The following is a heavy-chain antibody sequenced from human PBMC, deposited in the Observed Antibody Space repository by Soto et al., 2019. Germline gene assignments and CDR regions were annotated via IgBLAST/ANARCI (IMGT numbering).Heavy chain of an antibody. CDR3: ARDYMAVVD. D-gene: IGHD2-15*01. J-gene: IGHJ4*02. Sequence: SETLSLTCTVSGSSISSGSYYWSWIRQHPGKGLEWIGYIYHSGSTYYNPSLKSRATISLDTSKNQFSLKLSSVTAADTAVYYCARDYMAVVDWGQGTLVTVSS. CDR1: GSSISSGSYY. CDR2: IYHSGST. V-gene: IGHV4-31*03.